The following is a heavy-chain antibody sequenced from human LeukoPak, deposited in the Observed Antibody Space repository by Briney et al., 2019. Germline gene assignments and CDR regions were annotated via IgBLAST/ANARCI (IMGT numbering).Heavy chain of an antibody. V-gene: IGHV3-13*01. CDR1: GFTFRNYD. J-gene: IGHJ6*02. CDR2: FHTAGDT. D-gene: IGHD2-2*01. Sequence: SGGSLRLSCAASGFTFRNYDMHWVRQATGQGLEWVSAFHTAGDTHYSGSVKGRFATSRENAKNSFYLQMNNLRAGDTAVYYCARGSCSSSSCYERLNGLDVWGQGTPVTVSS. CDR3: ARGSCSSSSCYERLNGLDV.